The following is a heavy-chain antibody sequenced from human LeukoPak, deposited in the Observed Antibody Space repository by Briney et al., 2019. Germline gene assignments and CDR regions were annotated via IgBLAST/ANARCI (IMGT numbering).Heavy chain of an antibody. D-gene: IGHD2-15*01. CDR1: GYSFISYW. CDR2: IYPGDSDT. CDR3: ARTVVVAASGIGNDY. Sequence: GESLKISCKGSGYSFISYWIGWVRQLPGKGLEWMGIIYPGDSDTRYSPSFQGQVTISADKSISTAYLQWSSLKASDTAMYYCARTVVVAASGIGNDYWGQGTLVTVSS. J-gene: IGHJ4*02. V-gene: IGHV5-51*01.